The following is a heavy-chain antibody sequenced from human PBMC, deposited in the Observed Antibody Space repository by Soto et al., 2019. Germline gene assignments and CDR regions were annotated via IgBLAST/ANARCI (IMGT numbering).Heavy chain of an antibody. J-gene: IGHJ4*02. Sequence: GSLRLSCAASGFTFSSYGMHWVRQAPGKGLEWVAVISYDGSNKYYADSVKGRFTISRDNSKNTLYLQMNSLRAEDTAVYYCAKDRLAVAGPVDYWGQGTLVTVSS. CDR2: ISYDGSNK. V-gene: IGHV3-30*18. D-gene: IGHD6-19*01. CDR1: GFTFSSYG. CDR3: AKDRLAVAGPVDY.